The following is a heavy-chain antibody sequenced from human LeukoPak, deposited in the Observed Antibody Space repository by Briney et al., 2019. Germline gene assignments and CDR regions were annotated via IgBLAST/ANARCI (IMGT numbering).Heavy chain of an antibody. CDR3: ARASSLGELSPRFDP. CDR2: ISYDGSNK. V-gene: IGHV3-30*01. J-gene: IGHJ5*02. Sequence: GGSLRLSCAASGFTFSSYAMHWVRQAPGKGLEWVAVISYDGSNKYYADSVKGRFTISRDNSKNTLYLQMNSLRAEGTAVYYCARASSLGELSPRFDPWGQGTLVTVSS. D-gene: IGHD3-10*01. CDR1: GFTFSSYA.